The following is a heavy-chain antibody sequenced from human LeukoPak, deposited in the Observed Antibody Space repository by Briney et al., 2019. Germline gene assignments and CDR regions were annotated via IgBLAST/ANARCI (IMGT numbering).Heavy chain of an antibody. V-gene: IGHV3-53*01. J-gene: IGHJ4*02. CDR2: IYSSGGT. D-gene: IGHD6-19*01. CDR3: AKDSSGPAF. CDR1: GFTVSSNY. Sequence: QAGGSLRLSCAASGFTVSSNYMSWVRQAPGKGLEWVSVIYSSGGTFYSESVKGRFTISRDYSKNTLYLQMNSLRVDDTAVYYCAKDSSGPAFWGQGTLVTVSS.